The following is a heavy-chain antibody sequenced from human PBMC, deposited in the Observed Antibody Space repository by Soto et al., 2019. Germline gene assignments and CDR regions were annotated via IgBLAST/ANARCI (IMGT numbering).Heavy chain of an antibody. Sequence: GGSLRLSCAASGFTFSGSAMNWVRQASGKGLEWVGRIRSKTNSYAAAYAASVKGRFTISRDDSKNTSYLQMNSLKTEDSAVYYGTRHPENYGSGSNCFDPWGQGTLVTVSS. CDR2: IRSKTNSYAA. CDR3: TRHPENYGSGSNCFDP. D-gene: IGHD3-10*01. J-gene: IGHJ5*02. CDR1: GFTFSGSA. V-gene: IGHV3-73*01.